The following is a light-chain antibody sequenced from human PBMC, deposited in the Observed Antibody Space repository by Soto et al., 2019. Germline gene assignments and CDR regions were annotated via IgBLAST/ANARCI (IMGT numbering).Light chain of an antibody. V-gene: IGKV4-1*01. J-gene: IGKJ1*01. CDR2: WAS. CDR3: QQYYDAPQN. Sequence: DIVMTQSPDSLAVSLGERATINCKSSQSVLYSSNNKNNLAWYQQKPGQPPKLLIYWASTRESGVPDRFSGSGSGTDFTLTISSLQAEAVAVYYCQQYYDAPQNFGQGTKVEIK. CDR1: QSVLYSSNNKNN.